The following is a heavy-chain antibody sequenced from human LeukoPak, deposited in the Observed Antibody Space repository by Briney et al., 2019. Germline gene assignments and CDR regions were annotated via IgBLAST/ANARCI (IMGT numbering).Heavy chain of an antibody. CDR3: AREIYYGSGSNIDY. Sequence: GASVKVSCKASGYTFTGYYMHWVRQAPGQGLEWMGWINPNSGGTNYAQRFQGRVTMTRDTSISTAYMELSRLRSDDTAVYYCAREIYYGSGSNIDYWGQGTLVTVSS. J-gene: IGHJ4*02. D-gene: IGHD3-10*01. CDR1: GYTFTGYY. CDR2: INPNSGGT. V-gene: IGHV1-2*02.